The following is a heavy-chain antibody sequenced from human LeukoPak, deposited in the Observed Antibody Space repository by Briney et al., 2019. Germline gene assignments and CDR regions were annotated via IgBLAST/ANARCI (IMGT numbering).Heavy chain of an antibody. J-gene: IGHJ4*02. D-gene: IGHD2-21*02. CDR1: GFTFSSYS. Sequence: GGSLRLSCVASGFTFSSYSMNWVRQAPGKGLEWVSSISSSSSYIYYADSVKGRFTISRDNAKNSLHLQMNSLRAEDTAVYYCATDRDNSDWQKRFDSWGQGTLVTVSS. CDR2: ISSSSSYI. CDR3: ATDRDNSDWQKRFDS. V-gene: IGHV3-21*01.